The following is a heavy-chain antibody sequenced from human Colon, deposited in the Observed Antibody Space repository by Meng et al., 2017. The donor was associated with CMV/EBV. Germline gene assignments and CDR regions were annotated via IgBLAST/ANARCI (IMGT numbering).Heavy chain of an antibody. V-gene: IGHV4-34*01. J-gene: IGHJ5*02. CDR3: ARRIVGASWFDP. D-gene: IGHD1-26*01. CDR1: GGSFSDYS. CDR2: IRHTGVT. Sequence: LTCAVYGGSFSDYSWTWIRQSPGQGLEWIGEIRHTGVTNYNPSLKSRVAISQDTSKSQFSLNLSSVTAADTALYFCARRIVGASWFDPWGQGTLVTVSS.